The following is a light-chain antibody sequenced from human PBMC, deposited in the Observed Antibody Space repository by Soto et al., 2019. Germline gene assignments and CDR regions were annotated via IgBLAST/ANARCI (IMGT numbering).Light chain of an antibody. Sequence: QSALTQPASVSGSPGQSITISCTGTSSDVGRYHLVSWYQQHPGKAPKLMIFEDTERPSGVSNRFSGSKSGNTASLTLSGFQTEDEADYYCCSYAGDNSVVFGGGTKVTVL. V-gene: IGLV2-23*01. CDR1: SSDVGRYHL. CDR3: CSYAGDNSVV. CDR2: EDT. J-gene: IGLJ2*01.